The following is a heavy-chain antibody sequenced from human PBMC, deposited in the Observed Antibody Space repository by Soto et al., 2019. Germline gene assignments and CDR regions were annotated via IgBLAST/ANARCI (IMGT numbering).Heavy chain of an antibody. CDR1: GGSISSGGYY. V-gene: IGHV4-31*03. D-gene: IGHD3-3*01. CDR2: IYYSGST. CDR3: ATSAYDFSGVPRMRRTTKAIDF. J-gene: IGHJ3*01. Sequence: SETLSLTCTVSGGSISSGGYYWSWIRQHPGKGLEWIGYIYYSGSTYYNPSLKRRVTISVDTSKNQFSLKLSAVTAADTAVYYCATSAYDFSGVPRMRRTTKAIDFWGQGTMVTLSS.